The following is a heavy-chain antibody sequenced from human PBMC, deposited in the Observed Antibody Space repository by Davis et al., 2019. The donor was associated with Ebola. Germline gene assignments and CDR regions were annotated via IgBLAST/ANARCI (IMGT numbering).Heavy chain of an antibody. D-gene: IGHD3-10*01. CDR1: GFTFSSYA. CDR2: IRPAGSNK. CDR3: AKDRVIRVYGMDV. J-gene: IGHJ6*02. V-gene: IGHV3-30*02. Sequence: GGSLRLSCAASGFTFSSYAMPWVGQAPDKGLEWVAFIRPAGSNKYYADSVKGRFTISRDNSKNTLYLQMNSLGAEDTAVYYCAKDRVIRVYGMDVWGQGTTVTVSS.